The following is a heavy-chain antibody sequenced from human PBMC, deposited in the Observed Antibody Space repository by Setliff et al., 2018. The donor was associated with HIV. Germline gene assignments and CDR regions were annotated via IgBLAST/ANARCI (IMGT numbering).Heavy chain of an antibody. CDR2: ISRSSSLV. CDR1: GFTFSDYS. Sequence: GGSLRLSCVGSGFTFSDYSLNWVRQAPGRGLERVSYISRSSSLVYQADSVKGRFTISRGNAKNLLYLQMNSLRADDTAVYYCTRDLPLIVSSGRGNRWGQGTLVTVSS. CDR3: TRDLPLIVSSGRGNR. J-gene: IGHJ5*02. V-gene: IGHV3-21*05. D-gene: IGHD1-26*01.